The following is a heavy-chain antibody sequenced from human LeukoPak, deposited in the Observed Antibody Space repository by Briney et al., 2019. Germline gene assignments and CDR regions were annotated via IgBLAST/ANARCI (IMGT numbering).Heavy chain of an antibody. CDR3: ARELQQTGTFGH. CDR1: GFTFSSYA. J-gene: IGHJ4*02. CDR2: ISYDGSNK. Sequence: GRSLRLSCAASGFTFSSYAMHWVRQAPGKGLEWVAVISYDGSNKYYADSVKGRFTISRDNSKNTLYLQMNSLRAEDTAVYYCARELQQTGTFGHWGQGTLVTVSS. V-gene: IGHV3-30-3*01. D-gene: IGHD1-1*01.